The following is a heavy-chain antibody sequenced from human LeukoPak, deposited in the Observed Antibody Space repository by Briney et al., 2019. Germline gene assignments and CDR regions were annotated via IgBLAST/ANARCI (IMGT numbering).Heavy chain of an antibody. CDR1: GFAFNTFW. J-gene: IGHJ4*02. D-gene: IGHD5-18*01. Sequence: GGSLRLSCTASGFAFNTFWMAWVRQSPGKGLEWLANIGLEGRETFYVDSVRGRFTVSRDNAKNSLYLQMNSLGAEDTAVYYCVRDSPGYRGHTSWGQRTLVTVSS. CDR3: VRDSPGYRGHTS. CDR2: IGLEGRET. V-gene: IGHV3-7*01.